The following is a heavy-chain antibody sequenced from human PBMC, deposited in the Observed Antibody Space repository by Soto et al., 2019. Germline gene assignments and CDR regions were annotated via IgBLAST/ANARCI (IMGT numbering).Heavy chain of an antibody. V-gene: IGHV4-34*01. J-gene: IGHJ4*02. Sequence: QVQLQQWGAGLLKPSETLSLTCAVYGGSFSGYYWSWTRQPPGKGLEGIGEINHSGSTNYNPSLKSRVTISVDTSKNQFSLKLSSVTAADTAVYYCARGPSGYYLDFDYWGQGTLVTVSS. CDR3: ARGPSGYYLDFDY. CDR1: GGSFSGYY. CDR2: INHSGST. D-gene: IGHD3-22*01.